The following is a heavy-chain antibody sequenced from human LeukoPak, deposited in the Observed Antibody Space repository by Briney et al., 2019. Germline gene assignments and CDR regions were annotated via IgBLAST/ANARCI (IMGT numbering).Heavy chain of an antibody. CDR2: LYRGDRT. CDR1: GFNVSSNY. CDR3: ARRKVGPTNYYYGVDV. J-gene: IGHJ6*02. D-gene: IGHD1-26*01. V-gene: IGHV3-66*01. Sequence: PGGSLRLSCAASGFNVSSNYMSWVRQAPGKGLEWVCFLYRGDRTYYADSVKGRFTMSRDDMKRTVYLQMDSLRAEDTALYYCARRKVGPTNYYYGVDVWGQGTTVTVSS.